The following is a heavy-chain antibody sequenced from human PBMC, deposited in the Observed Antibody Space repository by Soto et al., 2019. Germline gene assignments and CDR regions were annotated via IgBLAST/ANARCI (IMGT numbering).Heavy chain of an antibody. J-gene: IGHJ6*02. CDR3: ARQAGGYGMDV. CDR1: GGSFSGYY. Sequence: SETLSLTCAVYGGSFSGYYWSWIRQPPGKGLEWIGEINHSGSTNYNPSLKSRVTISVDTFKNRFSLKLTSVTAADTAVYYCARQAGGYGMDVWGQGTTVTVSS. D-gene: IGHD2-8*02. V-gene: IGHV4-34*01. CDR2: INHSGST.